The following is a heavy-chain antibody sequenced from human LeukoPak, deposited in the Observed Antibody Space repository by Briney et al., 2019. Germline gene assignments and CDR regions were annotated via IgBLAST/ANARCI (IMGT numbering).Heavy chain of an antibody. CDR2: IYYSGST. Sequence: SETLSLTCAVSGGSISSSSYYWGWIRQPPGKGLEWIGSIYYSGSTYYNPSHKSRVTISVDTSKNQFSLKLSSVTAADTAVYYCASFYDGYEYYYYYMDVWGKGTTVTVSS. D-gene: IGHD3-3*01. CDR1: GGSISSSSYY. J-gene: IGHJ6*03. CDR3: ASFYDGYEYYYYYMDV. V-gene: IGHV4-39*01.